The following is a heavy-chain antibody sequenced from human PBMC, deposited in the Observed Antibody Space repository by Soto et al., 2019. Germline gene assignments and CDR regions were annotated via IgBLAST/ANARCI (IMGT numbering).Heavy chain of an antibody. CDR2: ISPGSRYP. Sequence: PGGSLRLSCAGSGFTFGDSYMSWIRQAPGKGLEWLSYISPGSRYPAYADSVKGRFTTSRYNAKRSLYLQMMSLTAEDTAIYYCAKLTSAWGRGALVTVSS. CDR1: GFTFGDSY. J-gene: IGHJ5*02. CDR3: AKLTSA. V-gene: IGHV3-11*03.